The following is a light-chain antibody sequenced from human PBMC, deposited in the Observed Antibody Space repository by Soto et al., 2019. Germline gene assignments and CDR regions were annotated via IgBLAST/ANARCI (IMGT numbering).Light chain of an antibody. CDR2: GAS. J-gene: IGKJ3*01. Sequence: EIVMTQSPATLSVSPGERATLSCRASQSVSSNLAWYQQKPGQAPRLLIYGASTRATGIPARFSGSGSGTEFTLNISSLHSEDFAVYYCQQYNNWPPVTFGPGTKVDIK. CDR1: QSVSSN. CDR3: QQYNNWPPVT. V-gene: IGKV3-15*01.